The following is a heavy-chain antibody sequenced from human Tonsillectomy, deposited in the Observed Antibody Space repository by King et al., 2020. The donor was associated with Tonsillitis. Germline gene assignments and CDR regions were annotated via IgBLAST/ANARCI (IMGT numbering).Heavy chain of an antibody. Sequence: VQLVESGGGLVKPGGSLRLSCAASGFTFSDYYMSWIRQAPGKGLEWVSYISSSGSTIYYADSVKGRFTISRDNAKNSLYLQMNSLRAEDTAVDYCARDGVTIFGVVTNDAFDIWGQGTMVTVSS. D-gene: IGHD3-3*01. CDR1: GFTFSDYY. V-gene: IGHV3-11*01. J-gene: IGHJ3*02. CDR2: ISSSGSTI. CDR3: ARDGVTIFGVVTNDAFDI.